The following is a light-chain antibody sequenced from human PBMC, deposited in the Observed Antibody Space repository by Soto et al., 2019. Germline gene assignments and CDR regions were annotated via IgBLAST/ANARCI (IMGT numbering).Light chain of an antibody. V-gene: IGKV3-15*01. Sequence: EIVLTQSPAPLSVSPGETATLSCRASQSVSSNLAWYQQKPGQAPRLLIYGASTRATGIPARFSGSGSGTEFTLTISSLQSEDFAVYYCQQYNNWPPITFGQGTRLEMK. CDR1: QSVSSN. J-gene: IGKJ5*01. CDR2: GAS. CDR3: QQYNNWPPIT.